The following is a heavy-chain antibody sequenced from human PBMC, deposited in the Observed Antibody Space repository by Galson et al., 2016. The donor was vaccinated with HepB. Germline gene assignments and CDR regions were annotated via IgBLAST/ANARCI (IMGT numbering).Heavy chain of an antibody. Sequence: SLRLSCAASGFTFSDYYMNWIRQAPGKGLEWISYISSSGNSTLYADSVRGRFTISRDNAEKSLYLQMSNLRAEDTAVYYCARDLPDDSVEYFDVFDLWGQGTMVTVSS. V-gene: IGHV3-11*01. J-gene: IGHJ3*01. D-gene: IGHD4-17*01. CDR3: ARDLPDDSVEYFDVFDL. CDR1: GFTFSDYY. CDR2: ISSSGNST.